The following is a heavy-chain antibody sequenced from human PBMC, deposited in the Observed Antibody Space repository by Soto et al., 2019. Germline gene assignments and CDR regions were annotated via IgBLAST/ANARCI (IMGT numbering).Heavy chain of an antibody. V-gene: IGHV3-30*18. CDR1: GFTCSSYG. CDR2: ISYDGSNQ. J-gene: IGHJ3*02. D-gene: IGHD2-21*01. Sequence: QVQLVESGGGVVQPGRSLRLSCAASGFTCSSYGMHWVRQAPGKGLERVAVISYDGSNQYYADSVKGRFTISRDNSKNTLYLQRNSLRAEDTAVYYCAKDLIREAFAIWGQGTMVTLSS. CDR3: AKDLIREAFAI.